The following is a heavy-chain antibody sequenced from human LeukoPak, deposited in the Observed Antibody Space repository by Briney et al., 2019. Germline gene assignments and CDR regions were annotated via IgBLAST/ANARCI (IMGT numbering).Heavy chain of an antibody. D-gene: IGHD3-3*01. J-gene: IGHJ4*02. Sequence: GGSLRLSCAASGFTFDDYAMHWVRQAPGKSLEWVSLISWDGGSTYYADSVKGRFTISRDNSKNSLYLQMNSLRAEDTALYYCAKDIRYDFWSGYLDYWGQGTLVTVSS. CDR2: ISWDGGST. V-gene: IGHV3-43D*03. CDR1: GFTFDDYA. CDR3: AKDIRYDFWSGYLDY.